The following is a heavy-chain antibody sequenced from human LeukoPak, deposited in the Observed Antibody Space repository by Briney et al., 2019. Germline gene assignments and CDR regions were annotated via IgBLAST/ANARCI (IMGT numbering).Heavy chain of an antibody. CDR3: ARDSLEYYDFWSGYYPTYFDY. Sequence: GGSLRLSCAASGFTFSSYGMHWVRQAPGKGLEWVAVISYDGSNKYYADSVKGRFTISRDNSKNTLYLQMNSLRAEDTAVYYCARDSLEYYDFWSGYYPTYFDYWGQGTLVTVSS. CDR2: ISYDGSNK. V-gene: IGHV3-30*03. D-gene: IGHD3-3*01. J-gene: IGHJ4*02. CDR1: GFTFSSYG.